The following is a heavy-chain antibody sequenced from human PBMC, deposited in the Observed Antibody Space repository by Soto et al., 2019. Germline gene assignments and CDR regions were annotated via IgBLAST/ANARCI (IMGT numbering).Heavy chain of an antibody. CDR3: AKRVEYSSSTHYFDY. Sequence: GGSLRLSCAASGFTFTKNAMSWVRQASGKGLEWVSAISDSGGSTYYADSVKGRFTISRDNSKNTLYLQMNSLRAEDTAIYYCAKRVEYSSSTHYFDYWGQGTLVTVSS. D-gene: IGHD6-6*01. J-gene: IGHJ4*02. CDR1: GFTFTKNA. V-gene: IGHV3-23*01. CDR2: ISDSGGST.